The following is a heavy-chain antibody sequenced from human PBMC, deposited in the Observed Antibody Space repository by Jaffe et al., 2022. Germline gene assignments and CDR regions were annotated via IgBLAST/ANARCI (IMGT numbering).Heavy chain of an antibody. CDR2: IYTSGST. D-gene: IGHD3-10*01. CDR3: ARGVWFGDY. Sequence: QVQLQESGPGLVKPSQTLSLTCTVSGGSISSGSYYWSWIRQPAGKGLEWIGRIYTSGSTNYNPSLKSRVTISVDTSKNQFSLKLSSVTAADTAVYYCARGVWFGDYWGQGTLVTVSS. CDR1: GGSISSGSYY. V-gene: IGHV4-61*02. J-gene: IGHJ4*02.